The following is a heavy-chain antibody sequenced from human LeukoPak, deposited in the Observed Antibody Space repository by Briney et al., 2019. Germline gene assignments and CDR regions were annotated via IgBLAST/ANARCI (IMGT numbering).Heavy chain of an antibody. J-gene: IGHJ4*02. V-gene: IGHV3-7*01. D-gene: IGHD1-20*01. Sequence: GGSLRLSCAASRLSFSGQWMNWVRQAPGQGLEWVAHIKYDGSEKYYADSVKGRFTISREDAKNSLSLQMDNVRAEDTAVYCCAYSNNLNYWGQGTLVTVSS. CDR2: IKYDGSEK. CDR1: RLSFSGQW. CDR3: AYSNNLNY.